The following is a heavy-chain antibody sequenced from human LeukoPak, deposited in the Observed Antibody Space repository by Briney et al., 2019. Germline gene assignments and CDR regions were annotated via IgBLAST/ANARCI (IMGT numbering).Heavy chain of an antibody. Sequence: PLETLSLTSAVYVGSFSGYYWSSIRAPPQKGLEWIGEINHSGSTNYNPSLKSRVTISVDMSKNQSSLKLSSVTAADTAVYYCARQVVPAAGWFGPWGQGTLVTVSS. V-gene: IGHV4-34*01. D-gene: IGHD2-2*01. J-gene: IGHJ5*02. CDR1: VGSFSGYY. CDR2: INHSGST. CDR3: ARQVVPAAGWFGP.